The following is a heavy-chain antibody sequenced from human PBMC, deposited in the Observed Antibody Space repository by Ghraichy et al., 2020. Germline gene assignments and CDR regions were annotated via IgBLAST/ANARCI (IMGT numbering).Heavy chain of an antibody. CDR3: AKGGSTSREVNLDY. V-gene: IGHV3-23*01. CDR1: GFTFSSYA. CDR2: ISGSGGST. J-gene: IGHJ4*02. Sequence: GGSLRLSCAASGFTFSSYAMSWVRQASGKGLEWVSAISGSGGSTYYADSVKGRFTISRDNSKNTLYLQMNSLRAEDTAVYYCAKGGSTSREVNLDYWGQGTLVTVSS. D-gene: IGHD2-2*01.